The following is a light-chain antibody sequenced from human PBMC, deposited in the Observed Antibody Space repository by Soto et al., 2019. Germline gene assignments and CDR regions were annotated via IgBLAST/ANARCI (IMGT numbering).Light chain of an antibody. J-gene: IGKJ1*01. V-gene: IGKV3-20*01. CDR3: QQYGSSPWT. CDR1: QSVSSNF. CDR2: GAS. Sequence: EIVLTQSPGTLSLSPGERATLSCRASQSVSSNFLAWYQQKPAQAPRLLIYGASSRATGIPDRFSGSGSGTDFTLTISRLEPEGFAVYYCQQYGSSPWTFGQGTKVEIK.